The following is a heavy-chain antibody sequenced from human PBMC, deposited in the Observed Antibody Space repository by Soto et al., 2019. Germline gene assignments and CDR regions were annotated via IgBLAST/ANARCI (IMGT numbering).Heavy chain of an antibody. D-gene: IGHD2-2*01. CDR2: ISSSGSAI. V-gene: IGHV3-11*01. CDR1: GFTFSDYY. J-gene: IGHJ6*03. Sequence: QVQLVESGGGLVKPGGSLRLSCAASGFTFSDYYMSWIRQAPGKGLEWVSHISSSGSAIFYADSVKGRFTISRDNTENSLYLQMNTLRAEDTAVYYCARDPRYCGSNSCFDDYYYYYMDVWGKGTTVTVSS. CDR3: ARDPRYCGSNSCFDDYYYYYMDV.